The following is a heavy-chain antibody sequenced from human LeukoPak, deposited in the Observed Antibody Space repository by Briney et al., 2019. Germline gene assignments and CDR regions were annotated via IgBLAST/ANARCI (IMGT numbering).Heavy chain of an antibody. CDR1: GGSISSGGYY. CDR3: HFKYCSSSTCFYYFDY. D-gene: IGHD2-2*01. J-gene: IGHJ4*02. V-gene: IGHV4-30-2*03. Sequence: PSETLSLTCTVSGGSISSGGYYWSWIRQPPGKGLEWIGSIYYSGITYYNPSLRSRVTISVDTSKNQFSLKLSSVTATDTAVYYCHFKYCSSSTCFYYFDYWGQGTLVTVPS. CDR2: IYYSGIT.